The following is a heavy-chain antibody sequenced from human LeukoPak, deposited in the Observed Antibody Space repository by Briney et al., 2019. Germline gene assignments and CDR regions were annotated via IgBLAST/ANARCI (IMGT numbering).Heavy chain of an antibody. V-gene: IGHV1-18*01. Sequence: ASVKVSCKAFGYTFTNFGITWVRQAPGQGLEWMGWISAYNGDTKYGQNFQGRVTMTTDTSTTTAYMDLRSLSSDDTAVYYCARADGYCSGGSCYNWFDPWGQGTLVTVSS. CDR1: GYTFTNFG. CDR2: ISAYNGDT. D-gene: IGHD2-15*01. J-gene: IGHJ5*02. CDR3: ARADGYCSGGSCYNWFDP.